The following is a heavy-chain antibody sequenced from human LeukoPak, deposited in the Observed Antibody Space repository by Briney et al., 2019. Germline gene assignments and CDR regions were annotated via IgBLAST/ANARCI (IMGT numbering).Heavy chain of an antibody. CDR3: ARVGRGGFYGDYGMDV. CDR2: IYYSGST. Sequence: SQTLSLTCTVSGGSISSGDYYWSWIRQPPGTGLEWIGYIYYSGSTYYNPSLKSRVTISVDTSKNQFSLKLSSVTAADTAVYYCARVGRGGFYGDYGMDVWGQGTTVTVSS. D-gene: IGHD4-17*01. V-gene: IGHV4-30-4*01. J-gene: IGHJ6*02. CDR1: GGSISSGDYY.